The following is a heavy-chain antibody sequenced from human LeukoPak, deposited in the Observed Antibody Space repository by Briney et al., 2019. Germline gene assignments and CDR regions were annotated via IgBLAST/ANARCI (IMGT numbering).Heavy chain of an antibody. CDR3: ARDRAQVVPAAPFDY. J-gene: IGHJ4*02. CDR1: GFTFSSYS. V-gene: IGHV3-48*01. Sequence: GGSLRLSCAASGFTFSSYSMNWVRQAPGKGLEWVSYISSSSSTIYYADSVKGRFTISRDNAKNSLYLQMNSLRAEDTAVYYCARDRAQVVPAAPFDYWGQGTLVTVSS. CDR2: ISSSSSTI. D-gene: IGHD2-2*01.